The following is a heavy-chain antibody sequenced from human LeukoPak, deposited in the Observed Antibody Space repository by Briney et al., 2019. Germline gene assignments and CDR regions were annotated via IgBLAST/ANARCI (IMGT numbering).Heavy chain of an antibody. Sequence: PGGSLRLSYAASGFTFSSYWMGWVRQAPGKGLEWVANIKQDGSEKYYVDSVKGRFTISRDNAKNSLYLQMNSLGGDDTAIYYCATYNSVNAREFQYWGQGTLVTVPS. V-gene: IGHV3-7*01. CDR2: IKQDGSEK. J-gene: IGHJ1*01. CDR1: GFTFSSYW. CDR3: ATYNSVNAREFQY. D-gene: IGHD5/OR15-5a*01.